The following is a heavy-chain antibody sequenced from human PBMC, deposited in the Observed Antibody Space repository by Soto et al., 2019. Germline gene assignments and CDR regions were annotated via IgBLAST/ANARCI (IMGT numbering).Heavy chain of an antibody. CDR2: IYWDDDK. J-gene: IGHJ5*02. Sequence: QITLKESGPTLVKPTQTLTLTCTFSGFSLSTNGVGVGWIRQPPGKALEWLALIYWDDDKRYSPSLKTRLTITKDTSKRQVVLTITNMDPVDTATYYCAHTVSRYLLYHWGQGTLVTVSS. CDR3: AHTVSRYLLYH. V-gene: IGHV2-5*02. CDR1: GFSLSTNGVG. D-gene: IGHD1-1*01.